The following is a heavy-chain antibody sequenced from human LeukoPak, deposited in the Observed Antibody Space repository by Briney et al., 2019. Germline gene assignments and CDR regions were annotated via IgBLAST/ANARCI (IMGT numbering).Heavy chain of an antibody. CDR2: IYNSGGI. V-gene: IGHV4-59*12. J-gene: IGHJ2*01. CDR3: AGPAGTYWYFDL. CDR1: GDSISSSY. D-gene: IGHD1-26*01. Sequence: SETLSLTCSVSGDSISSSYWTWIRQPPGKGLEWIVYIYNSGGITYNPSLKSRVTISTDTSKNQFSLKVSSVTAADTAVYYCAGPAGTYWYFDLWGRGTLVTVSS.